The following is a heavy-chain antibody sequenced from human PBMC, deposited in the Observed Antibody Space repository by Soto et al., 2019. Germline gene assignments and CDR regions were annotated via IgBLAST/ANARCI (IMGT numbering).Heavy chain of an antibody. CDR1: GGSISSGGYY. CDR3: ARVRRDGYIDY. CDR2: IYYSGST. V-gene: IGHV4-31*03. Sequence: PSETLSLTCTVSGGSISSGGYYWSWIRQHPGKGLEWIGYIYYSGSTYYNPSLKSRVTISVDTSKNQFSLKLSSVTAADTAVYYCARVRRDGYIDYWGQGTLVTVSS. J-gene: IGHJ4*02.